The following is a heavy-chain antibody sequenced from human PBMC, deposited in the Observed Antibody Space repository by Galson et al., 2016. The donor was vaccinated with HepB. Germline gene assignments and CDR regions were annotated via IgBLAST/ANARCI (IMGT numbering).Heavy chain of an antibody. J-gene: IGHJ4*02. V-gene: IGHV5-51*01. D-gene: IGHD5-18*01. Sequence: QSGAEVTKPGESPKISCKGSGYTFTSHWIGWVRQMPGKGLEVMGFIYPGDFDTRYSPSFQGQVTISADKSTTNVYLQWSSLKASDTAIYYCARLDHRGYKYAYLDYWGQGTLVTVSS. CDR3: ARLDHRGYKYAYLDY. CDR2: IYPGDFDT. CDR1: GYTFTSHW.